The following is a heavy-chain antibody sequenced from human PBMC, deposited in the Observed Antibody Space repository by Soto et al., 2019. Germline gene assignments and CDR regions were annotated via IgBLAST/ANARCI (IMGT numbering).Heavy chain of an antibody. D-gene: IGHD3-16*01. CDR2: ISYDGSNK. Sequence: SGGSLRLSCAASGFTFSSYGMHWVRQAPGKGLEWVAVISYDGSNKYYADSVKGRFTISRDNSKNTLYLQMNSLRAEDTAVYYCASAYGLVSVSGYWGQGTLVTVSS. V-gene: IGHV3-30*03. CDR1: GFTFSSYG. J-gene: IGHJ4*02. CDR3: ASAYGLVSVSGY.